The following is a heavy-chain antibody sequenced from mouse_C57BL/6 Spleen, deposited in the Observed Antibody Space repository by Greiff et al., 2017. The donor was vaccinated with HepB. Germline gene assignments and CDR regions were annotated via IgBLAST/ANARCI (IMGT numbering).Heavy chain of an antibody. CDR1: GFNIKDYY. D-gene: IGHD3-2*02. Sequence: EVQRVESGAELVKPGASVKLSCTASGFNIKDYYMHWVKQRTEQGLEWIGRIDPEDGETKYAPKFPGKATITADTSSNTAYLQLSSLTSEDTAVYYCARGAAQATWYYAMDYWGQGTSVTVSS. CDR2: IDPEDGET. V-gene: IGHV14-2*01. CDR3: ARGAAQATWYYAMDY. J-gene: IGHJ4*01.